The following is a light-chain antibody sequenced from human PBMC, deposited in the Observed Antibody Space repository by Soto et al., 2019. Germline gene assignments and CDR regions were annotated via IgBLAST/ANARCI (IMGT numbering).Light chain of an antibody. Sequence: DIQMTQSPSSLYASVGDRVTMTCRASHNIGRFLNWYQQKGGNAPKLLIYGTSNLASGVPLRFRGGGSGTDFTLTISTLQPEDFATYYCQQLRAFGGGTTVDIK. CDR2: GTS. CDR3: QQLRA. V-gene: IGKV1-39*01. CDR1: HNIGRF. J-gene: IGKJ4*01.